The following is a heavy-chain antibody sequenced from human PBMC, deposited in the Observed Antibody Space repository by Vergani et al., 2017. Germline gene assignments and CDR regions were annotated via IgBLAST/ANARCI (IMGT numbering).Heavy chain of an antibody. CDR3: ACARLLPAAHYYFDY. CDR1: GFTFSSYS. D-gene: IGHD2-2*01. CDR2: ISSSSTYI. Sequence: EVQLVESGGGLVKPGGSLRLSCAASGFTFSSYSMNWVRQAPGKGLEWVSSISSSSTYIYDEESVKGRFTISSGNAKNTLYLQMNSRRAKDTAVYYCACARLLPAAHYYFDYWGQGTLVTVSS. V-gene: IGHV3-21*01. J-gene: IGHJ4*02.